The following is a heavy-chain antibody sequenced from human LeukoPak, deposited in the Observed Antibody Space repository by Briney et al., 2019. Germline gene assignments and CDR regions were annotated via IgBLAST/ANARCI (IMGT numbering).Heavy chain of an antibody. D-gene: IGHD1-1*01. V-gene: IGHV3-48*01. J-gene: IGHJ3*02. Sequence: GGSLRLSCGASEFSLRSYSMDWVRQAPGKGLKWVSHINSGSSTIYYADSVKGRFTISRDNAGNSLYLHMNSLRAEDTAVYYCARVLLERPGIDSFDMWGQGTMVTVSS. CDR1: EFSLRSYS. CDR3: ARVLLERPGIDSFDM. CDR2: INSGSSTI.